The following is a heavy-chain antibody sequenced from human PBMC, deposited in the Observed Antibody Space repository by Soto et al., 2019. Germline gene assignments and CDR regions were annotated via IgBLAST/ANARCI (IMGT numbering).Heavy chain of an antibody. Sequence: ASVKVSCKASGGTFSSYAISWVRQAPGQGLEWMGGIIPIFGTANYAQKFQGRVTITADESTSTAYMELSSLRSEDPAVYYCARARWIQLPTPYYYYGMDVWGQGTTVTVSS. J-gene: IGHJ6*02. CDR2: IIPIFGTA. CDR3: ARARWIQLPTPYYYYGMDV. CDR1: GGTFSSYA. V-gene: IGHV1-69*13. D-gene: IGHD5-18*01.